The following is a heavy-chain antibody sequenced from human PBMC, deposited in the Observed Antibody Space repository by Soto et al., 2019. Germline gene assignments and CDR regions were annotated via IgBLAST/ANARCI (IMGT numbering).Heavy chain of an antibody. CDR3: ARDEDCSGGSCYPHYYYGMDV. Sequence: ASVKVSCKASGYTFTSYAMHWVRQAPGQRPEWMGWINAGNGNTKYSQKFQGRVTITRDTSASTAYMELSSLRSEDTAVYYCARDEDCSGGSCYPHYYYGMDVWGQGTTVTVS. D-gene: IGHD2-15*01. CDR2: INAGNGNT. CDR1: GYTFTSYA. J-gene: IGHJ6*02. V-gene: IGHV1-3*01.